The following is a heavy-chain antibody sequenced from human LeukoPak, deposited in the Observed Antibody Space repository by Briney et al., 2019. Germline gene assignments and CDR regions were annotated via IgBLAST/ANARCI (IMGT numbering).Heavy chain of an antibody. J-gene: IGHJ4*02. CDR3: ARVGEGDGLRYFDWLLPAVDY. D-gene: IGHD3-9*01. CDR1: GFTFSSYA. V-gene: IGHV3-23*01. Sequence: PGGSLRLSCAASGFTFSSYAMSWVRQAPGKGLEWVSAISGSGGSTYYADSVKGRFTISRDNSKNTLYLQMNSLRAEDTAVDHSARVGEGDGLRYFDWLLPAVDYWGEGTLVTVSS. CDR2: ISGSGGST.